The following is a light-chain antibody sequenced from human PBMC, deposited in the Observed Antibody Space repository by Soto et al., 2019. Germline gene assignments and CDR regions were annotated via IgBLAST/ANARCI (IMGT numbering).Light chain of an antibody. J-gene: IGLJ2*01. V-gene: IGLV1-47*01. CDR2: RND. CDR1: SSNIGSNY. CDR3: AALDVSLIAVV. Sequence: QSVLTQPHSAAGTPGQRVTISCSGSSSNIGSNYVYWYQQLPGSAPKLLIYRNDQRPSGVPDRFSASKSGTAASLAISGLRSEDEADYHCAALDVSLIAVVFGGGTNLTVL.